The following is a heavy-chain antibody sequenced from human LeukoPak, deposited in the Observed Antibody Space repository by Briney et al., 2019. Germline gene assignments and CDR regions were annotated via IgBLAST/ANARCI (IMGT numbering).Heavy chain of an antibody. V-gene: IGHV4-59*11. CDR2: ISHIGRT. J-gene: IGHJ6*03. CDR3: ARDIVVVPAAIRPRDYYYMDV. Sequence: PSETLSLTCAVSGDSFSSHYWTWIRQSPGTGLEWIGYISHIGRTNYNPSLKSRVTISIDTSKNQFSLKLRSVTAADTAVYYCARDIVVVPAAIRPRDYYYMDVWGKGTTVTVSS. CDR1: GDSFSSHY. D-gene: IGHD2-2*02.